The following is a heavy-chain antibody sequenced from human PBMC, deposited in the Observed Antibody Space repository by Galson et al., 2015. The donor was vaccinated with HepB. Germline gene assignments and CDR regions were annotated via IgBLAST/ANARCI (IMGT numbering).Heavy chain of an antibody. CDR2: TYYRSKWYN. J-gene: IGHJ5*02. V-gene: IGHV6-1*01. CDR1: GDSVSSNSAA. CDR3: ARDAGYSSSWYDWFDP. D-gene: IGHD6-13*01. Sequence: CAISGDSVSSNSAAWNWIRQSPSRGLEWLGRTYYRSKWYNDYAVSVKSRITINPDTSKNQFSLQLNSVTPEDTAVYYCARDAGYSSSWYDWFDPWGQGTLVTASS.